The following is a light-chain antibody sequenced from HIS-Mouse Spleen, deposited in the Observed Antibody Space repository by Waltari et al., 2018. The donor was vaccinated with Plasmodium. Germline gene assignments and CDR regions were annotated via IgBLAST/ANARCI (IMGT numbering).Light chain of an antibody. CDR1: NLGYTY. CDR2: QDS. J-gene: IGLJ2*01. Sequence: SYELTQPPSVSVSPAPTDSITRSVANLGYTYSCWYQQKPGQSPVLVIYQDSKRPSGIPERFSGSNSGNTATLTISGTQAMDEADYYCQAWDSSTVVFGGGTKLTVL. CDR3: QAWDSSTVV. V-gene: IGLV3-1*01.